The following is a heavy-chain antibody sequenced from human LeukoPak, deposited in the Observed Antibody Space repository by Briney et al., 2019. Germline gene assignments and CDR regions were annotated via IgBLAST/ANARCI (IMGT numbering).Heavy chain of an antibody. D-gene: IGHD2/OR15-2a*01. Sequence: GGSLRLSCAASGFTFSSYAMSWVRQAPGKGLEWVSAISGSGGSTYYADSVKGRFTISRDNSKNTLYLQMNSLRAEDTAVYYCARGVSGLPLYNWFDPWGQGTLVTVSS. CDR3: ARGVSGLPLYNWFDP. J-gene: IGHJ5*02. CDR2: ISGSGGST. V-gene: IGHV3-23*01. CDR1: GFTFSSYA.